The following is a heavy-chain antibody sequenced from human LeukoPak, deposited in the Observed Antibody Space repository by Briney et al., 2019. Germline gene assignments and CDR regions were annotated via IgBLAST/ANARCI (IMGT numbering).Heavy chain of an antibody. V-gene: IGHV3-21*01. CDR1: GFTFSSYS. J-gene: IGHJ4*02. Sequence: GGSLRLSCVASGFTFSSYSMNWVRQAPGKGLEWVSSISSSSSYKYYTDSVKGRFTISRDNAKNSLYLQMNSLRAEDTAVYYCARSAAGTYYWGQGTVVTVSS. D-gene: IGHD1-1*01. CDR2: ISSSSSYK. CDR3: ARSAAGTYY.